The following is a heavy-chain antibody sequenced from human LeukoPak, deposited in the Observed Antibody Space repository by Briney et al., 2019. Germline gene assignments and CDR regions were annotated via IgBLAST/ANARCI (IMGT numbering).Heavy chain of an antibody. D-gene: IGHD6-6*01. CDR1: GGSISSNNHY. V-gene: IGHV4-39*07. CDR2: IYYRGST. J-gene: IGHJ4*02. CDR3: ATDRSIAARSGDY. Sequence: PSETLSLTCTVSGGSISSNNHYWGWIRQPPGKGLEWIGSIYYRGSTYYNPSLKSRVTISVDTSKNQFSLKLSSVTAADTAVYYCATDRSIAARSGDYWGQGTLVTVSS.